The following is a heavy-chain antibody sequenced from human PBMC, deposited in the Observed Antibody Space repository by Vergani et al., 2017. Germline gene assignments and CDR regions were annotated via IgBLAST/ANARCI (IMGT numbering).Heavy chain of an antibody. J-gene: IGHJ4*02. CDR2: ISGSGHTK. CDR3: ARDLLPGTLLLLAY. CDR1: GFTFSDYY. V-gene: IGHV3-11*04. Sequence: QVQLVESGGGLVKPGGSLRLSCAASGFTFSDYYMTWIRQAPGKGLEWISYISGSGHTKYYADSVKGRFAIPRDNAKNSLYLQMNNLRVEDTAVYYCARDLLPGTLLLLAYWGQGTLISVSS. D-gene: IGHD1-7*01.